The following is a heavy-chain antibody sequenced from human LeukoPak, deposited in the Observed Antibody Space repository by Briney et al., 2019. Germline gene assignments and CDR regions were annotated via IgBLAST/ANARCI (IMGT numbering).Heavy chain of an antibody. V-gene: IGHV1-69*05. CDR2: IIPIFGTA. D-gene: IGHD6-19*01. CDR3: ARGPYSSGWLTRPNAFDI. Sequence: SVKVSCKASGGTFSSYAISWVRQAPGQGLEWMGGIIPIFGTANYAQKFQGRVTITRNTSISTAYMELSSLRSEDTAVYYCARGPYSSGWLTRPNAFDIWGQGTMVTVSS. CDR1: GGTFSSYA. J-gene: IGHJ3*02.